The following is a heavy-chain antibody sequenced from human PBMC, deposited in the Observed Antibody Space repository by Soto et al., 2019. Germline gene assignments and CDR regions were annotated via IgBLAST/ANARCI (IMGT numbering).Heavy chain of an antibody. Sequence: ASVKVSCKVSGYTITELSMHWVRQAPGKGLEWMGGFDPEDGETIYAQKFQGRVTMTEDTSTDTAYMELSSLRSEDTAVYYCATDCGYCSNVGWFDPWGQGTLVTVSS. D-gene: IGHD2-2*03. CDR1: GYTITELS. CDR2: FDPEDGET. V-gene: IGHV1-24*01. CDR3: ATDCGYCSNVGWFDP. J-gene: IGHJ5*02.